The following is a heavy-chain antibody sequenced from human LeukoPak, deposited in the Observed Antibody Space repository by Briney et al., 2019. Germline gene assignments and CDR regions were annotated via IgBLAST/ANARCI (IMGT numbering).Heavy chain of an antibody. V-gene: IGHV1-2*06. D-gene: IGHD6-13*01. Sequence: ASVKVSCKASGYTFTGYYMHWVRQAPGQGLEWMGRINPNSGGANYAQKFQGRVTMTRDTSISTAYMELSRLRSDDTAVYYCAGDPRGAAADSADYWGQGTLVTVSS. J-gene: IGHJ4*02. CDR1: GYTFTGYY. CDR2: INPNSGGA. CDR3: AGDPRGAAADSADY.